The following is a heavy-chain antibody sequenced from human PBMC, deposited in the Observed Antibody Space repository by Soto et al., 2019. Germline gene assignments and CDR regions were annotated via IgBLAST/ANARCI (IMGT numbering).Heavy chain of an antibody. J-gene: IGHJ3*02. CDR1: GFTFSSYA. CDR2: ISGSGGST. V-gene: IGHV3-23*01. D-gene: IGHD6-6*01. CDR3: AKAYGRYSSSSGAFDI. Sequence: GGSLRLSCAASGFTFSSYAMSWVRQAPGKGLEWVSAISGSGGSTYYADSVKGRFTISIYNSKNTPYLQMNSLRAEDTAVYSCAKAYGRYSSSSGAFDIWGQGTMVTVSS.